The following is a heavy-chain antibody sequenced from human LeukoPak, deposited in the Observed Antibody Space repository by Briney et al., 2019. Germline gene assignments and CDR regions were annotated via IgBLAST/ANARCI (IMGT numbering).Heavy chain of an antibody. Sequence: PGGSLRLSCAASGFTFSNYAMSWVRQAPGKGLQWVSTITSGGDYMYYADPVKGRFTISRDDSKNSLYLHMTSLRAEDTAVYYCARVSIFGVVIANDYWGQGTVVTVSS. D-gene: IGHD3-3*01. CDR3: ARVSIFGVVIANDY. CDR1: GFTFSNYA. CDR2: ITSGGDYM. J-gene: IGHJ4*02. V-gene: IGHV3-21*01.